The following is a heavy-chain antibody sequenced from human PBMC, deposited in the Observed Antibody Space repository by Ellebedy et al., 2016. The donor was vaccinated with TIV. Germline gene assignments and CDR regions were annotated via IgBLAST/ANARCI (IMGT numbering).Heavy chain of an antibody. CDR2: IKEYGSQK. CDR1: GFTFSAYW. Sequence: GESLKISCEASGFTFSAYWVSWVRQVPGKGPEWVANIKEYGSQKDYVDSVKGRFTISRDNAKNSLYLEMNSLRVEDTAVYYCVGQGAWEPDWGQGTLVTVAS. V-gene: IGHV3-7*01. J-gene: IGHJ4*02. D-gene: IGHD1-26*01. CDR3: VGQGAWEPD.